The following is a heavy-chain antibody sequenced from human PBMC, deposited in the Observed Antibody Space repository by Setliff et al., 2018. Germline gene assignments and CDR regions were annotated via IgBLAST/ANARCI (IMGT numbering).Heavy chain of an antibody. D-gene: IGHD3-16*01. J-gene: IGHJ3*02. V-gene: IGHV3-15*07. CDR3: TTDPSPTFGGVIGAAFDI. CDR1: GLTFPNAW. CDR2: IKGQTYRGTT. Sequence: ETLSLSCAASGLTFPNAWLNWVRQAPGKRLEWVGHIKGQTYRGTTDYAAPVKGRFTISRDDSKNTLYLQMNSLKTEDTAVYYCTTDPSPTFGGVIGAAFDIWGQGTMVTVSS.